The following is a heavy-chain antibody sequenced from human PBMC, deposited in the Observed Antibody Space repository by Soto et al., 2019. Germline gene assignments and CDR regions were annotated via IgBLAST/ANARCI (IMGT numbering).Heavy chain of an antibody. Sequence: SLKISCAASGFTFSSYGMHWVRQAPGKGLEWVAVISYDGSNKYYADSVKGRFTISRDNSKNTLYLQMNSLRAEDTAVYYCAPWFGAFDYWGQGTLVTVSS. CDR1: GFTFSSYG. J-gene: IGHJ4*02. D-gene: IGHD3-10*01. V-gene: IGHV3-30*03. CDR2: ISYDGSNK. CDR3: APWFGAFDY.